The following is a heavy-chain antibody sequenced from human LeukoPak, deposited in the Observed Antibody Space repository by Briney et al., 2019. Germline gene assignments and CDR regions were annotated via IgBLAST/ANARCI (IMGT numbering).Heavy chain of an antibody. J-gene: IGHJ4*02. D-gene: IGHD6-6*01. Sequence: GGSLRLSCAASGFTFSNAWMSWVRQAPGKGLEWVSAISGSGGSTYYADSVKGRFTISRDNSKNTLYPQMNSLRAEDTAVYYCAKDLKGQGVAARPVFDYWGQGTLVTVSS. CDR2: ISGSGGST. V-gene: IGHV3-23*01. CDR1: GFTFSNAW. CDR3: AKDLKGQGVAARPVFDY.